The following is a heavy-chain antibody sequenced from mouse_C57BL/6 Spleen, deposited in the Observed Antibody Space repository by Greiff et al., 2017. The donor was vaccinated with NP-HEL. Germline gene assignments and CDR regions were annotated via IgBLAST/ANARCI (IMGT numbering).Heavy chain of an antibody. D-gene: IGHD1-1*01. CDR1: GYTFTSYW. CDR2: IYPGSGST. J-gene: IGHJ1*03. Sequence: VQLQQPGAELVKPGASVKMSCKASGYTFTSYWITWVKQRPGQGLEWIGDIYPGSGSTNYNEKFKSKATLTVDTSSSTAYMQLSSLTSEDSAVYYCARSIGYYGSSYWYFDVWGTGTTVTVSS. CDR3: ARSIGYYGSSYWYFDV. V-gene: IGHV1-55*01.